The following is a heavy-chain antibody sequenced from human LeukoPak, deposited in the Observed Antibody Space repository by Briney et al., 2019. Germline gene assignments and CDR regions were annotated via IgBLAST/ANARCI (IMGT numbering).Heavy chain of an antibody. J-gene: IGHJ4*02. V-gene: IGHV4-39*07. D-gene: IGHD3-16*01. CDR2: IYSSGST. CDR1: GTSVSGSNYY. CDR3: ARGFMGANFDY. Sequence: ASETLSLTCAVSGTSVSGSNYYWGWIRQPPGKGLEWIGNIYSSGSTYYNASLQSRVTISIDTSKNQFSLRLSSVTAADTAVYYCARGFMGANFDYWGQGTLVTVSS.